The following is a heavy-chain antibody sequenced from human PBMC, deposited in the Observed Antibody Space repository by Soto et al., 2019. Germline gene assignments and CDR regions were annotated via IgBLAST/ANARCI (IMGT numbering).Heavy chain of an antibody. V-gene: IGHV3-48*03. CDR3: ASLTYDYVWGSLS. D-gene: IGHD3-16*01. CDR2: ISSSGSTI. Sequence: LRLSCAASGFTFSSYEMNWVRQAPGKGLEWVSYISSSGSTIYYADSVKGRFTISRDNAKNSLYLQMNSLRAEDTAVYYCASLTYDYVWGSLSWGQGTLVTVSS. CDR1: GFTFSSYE. J-gene: IGHJ4*02.